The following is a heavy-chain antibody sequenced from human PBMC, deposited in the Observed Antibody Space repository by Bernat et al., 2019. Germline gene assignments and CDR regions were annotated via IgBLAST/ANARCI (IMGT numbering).Heavy chain of an antibody. D-gene: IGHD3-22*01. V-gene: IGHV1-2*04. J-gene: IGHJ3*02. CDR3: ASFYYYDSSGYYFYAFDI. CDR1: GYTFTGYY. CDR2: INPNSGGT. Sequence: QVQLVQSGAEVKKPGASVKVSCKASGYTFTGYYMHWVRQAPGQGLEWMGWINPNSGGTNYAQKFQGWVTMTRDTSISTAYMELSRLRSDDTAVYYCASFYYYDSSGYYFYAFDIWGQGTMVTVSS.